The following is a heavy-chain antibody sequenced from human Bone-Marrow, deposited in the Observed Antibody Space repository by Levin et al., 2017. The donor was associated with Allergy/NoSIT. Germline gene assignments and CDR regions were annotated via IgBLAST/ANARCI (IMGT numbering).Heavy chain of an antibody. V-gene: IGHV3-30*09. J-gene: IGHJ4*02. CDR2: IAYDESHS. Sequence: SCAASGFTFKSHAMHWVRQVPGKGLEWVALIAYDESHSYYAESVKGRFVVSRDNSQNTLALQMNSLRPEDTAIYYCARDRNWNFGSYLDFWGQGILVTVSS. CDR3: ARDRNWNFGSYLDF. D-gene: IGHD1-7*01. CDR1: GFTFKSHA.